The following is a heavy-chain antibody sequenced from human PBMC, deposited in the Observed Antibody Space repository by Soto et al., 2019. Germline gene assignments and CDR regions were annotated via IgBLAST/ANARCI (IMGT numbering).Heavy chain of an antibody. V-gene: IGHV3-30*03. CDR1: GFTFNSHA. Sequence: QVQLVESGGGVVQPGRSLRLTCAVSGFTFNSHAMHWVRQAPGKGLEWVAVISYGGANNYYADSVKGRFTISRDNSQNTLFLHMNSLRPEDTAVYYCARGPRSCSYGSGYTIYYWGQGNLVTVSS. CDR3: ARGPRSCSYGSGYTIYY. D-gene: IGHD6-25*01. CDR2: ISYGGANN. J-gene: IGHJ4*02.